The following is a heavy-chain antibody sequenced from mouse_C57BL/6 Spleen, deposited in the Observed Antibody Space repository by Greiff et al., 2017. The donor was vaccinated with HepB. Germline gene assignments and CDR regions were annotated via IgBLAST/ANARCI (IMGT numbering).Heavy chain of an antibody. CDR1: GYSFTGYY. J-gene: IGHJ3*01. Sequence: EVQLQQSGPELVKPGASVKISCKASGYSFTGYYMNWVKQSPEKSLEWIGEINPSTGGTTYNQKFKAKATLTVDKSSSTAYMQLKSLTSEDSAVYYCARSYYDYDWFAYWGQRTLVTVSA. CDR2: INPSTGGT. V-gene: IGHV1-42*01. D-gene: IGHD2-4*01. CDR3: ARSYYDYDWFAY.